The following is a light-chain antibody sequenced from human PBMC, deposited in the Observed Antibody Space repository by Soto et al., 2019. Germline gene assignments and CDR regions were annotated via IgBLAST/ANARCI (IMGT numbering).Light chain of an antibody. CDR3: QQRSIRLFR. CDR2: DAS. V-gene: IGKV3-11*01. CDR1: QYITIY. Sequence: TQSPATVSLSPGERATLSCRASQYITIYLAWYQQKPGQAPRLLIYDASNRATGIPARFSGSGSGTDFTLTISSLEAEDFAVYYCQQRSIRLFRFGPGAMVDIK. J-gene: IGKJ3*01.